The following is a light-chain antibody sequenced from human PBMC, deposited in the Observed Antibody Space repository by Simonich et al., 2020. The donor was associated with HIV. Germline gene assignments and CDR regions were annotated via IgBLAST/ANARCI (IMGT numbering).Light chain of an antibody. CDR2: GAS. CDR1: QSVSSN. J-gene: IGKJ4*01. Sequence: IVMTQSPASLSVSPGERATLPCRASQSVSSNLAWYQQKAGQAPRRLIYGASTRATGIPARCSGSGSGTEFTLTISSMQSEDFALYYCQQYNHWPPLTFGGGTKVEIK. V-gene: IGKV3-15*01. CDR3: QQYNHWPPLT.